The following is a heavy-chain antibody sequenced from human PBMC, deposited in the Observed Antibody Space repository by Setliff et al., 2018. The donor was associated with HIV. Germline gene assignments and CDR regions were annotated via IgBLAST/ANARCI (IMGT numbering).Heavy chain of an antibody. J-gene: IGHJ4*02. D-gene: IGHD3-3*02. CDR1: GGTFSSYA. CDR2: IIPILGPA. V-gene: IGHV1-69*13. CDR3: ARGLGNFVPDLIGYFDY. Sequence: ASVKVSCKASGGTFSSYAIRWVRQAPGQGLEWMGGIIPILGPANYAQKFQGRVTITAGEYTTTSYMELRNLRSEDTAIYYCARGLGNFVPDLIGYFDYWGQGTLVTVSS.